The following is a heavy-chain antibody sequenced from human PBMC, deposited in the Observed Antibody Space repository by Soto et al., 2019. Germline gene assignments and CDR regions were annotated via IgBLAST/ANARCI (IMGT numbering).Heavy chain of an antibody. D-gene: IGHD2-15*01. J-gene: IGHJ4*02. Sequence: GASVKVSCKASGYTFTSYYMHWVRQAPGQGLEWVGIINPSGGSTSYAQKFQGRVTMTRDTSTSTVYMELSSLRSEDTAVYYCARGPGLQSAVVTPSFYWGQGTLVTVSS. V-gene: IGHV1-46*01. CDR2: INPSGGST. CDR1: GYTFTSYY. CDR3: ARGPGLQSAVVTPSFY.